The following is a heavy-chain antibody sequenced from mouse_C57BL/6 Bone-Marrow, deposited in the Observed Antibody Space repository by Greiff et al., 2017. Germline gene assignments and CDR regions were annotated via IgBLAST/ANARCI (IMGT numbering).Heavy chain of an antibody. D-gene: IGHD1-1*01. V-gene: IGHV1-64*01. J-gene: IGHJ3*01. CDR2: IHPNSGST. CDR1: GYTFTSYW. CDR3: ARFGYYGSRGWCAD. Sequence: QVQLQQPGAELVKPGASVKLSCKASGYTFTSYWMHWVKQRPGQGLEWLGMIHPNSGSTNYNEKFKSKATLTVDKSSSTAYMQLSSLTSEDSAVYYCARFGYYGSRGWCADWGQGTLVTVSA.